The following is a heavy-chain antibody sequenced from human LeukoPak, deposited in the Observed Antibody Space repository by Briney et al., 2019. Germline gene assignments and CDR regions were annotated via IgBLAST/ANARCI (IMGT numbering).Heavy chain of an antibody. CDR2: IGKAGDT. D-gene: IGHD3-16*01. J-gene: IGHJ3*02. V-gene: IGHV3-13*01. Sequence: GGSLRLSCAASGFTFSSYWMHWVRQATGKGLEWVSGIGKAGDTYYAGSVKGRFTISRENAKNSLSLQMNSLRAGDTALYYCVRGGSPEAFDIWGQGTMVTVSS. CDR3: VRGGSPEAFDI. CDR1: GFTFSSYW.